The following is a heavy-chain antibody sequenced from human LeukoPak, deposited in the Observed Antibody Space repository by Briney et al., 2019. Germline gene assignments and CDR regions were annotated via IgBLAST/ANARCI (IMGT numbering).Heavy chain of an antibody. J-gene: IGHJ3*01. CDR1: GYPFIDYY. V-gene: IGHV1-2*02. D-gene: IGHD2-15*01. CDR3: ASKGAGHCYDASCMGSFDL. CDR2: IIPNTGDT. Sequence: ASVKVSCKASGYPFIDYYLHWVRQAPGQGLEWMGCIIPNTGDTNSAQNFQGRVIMTRDTSITTAYMELSRLESDDTALYYCASKGAGHCYDASCMGSFDLWGQGTTVAVSS.